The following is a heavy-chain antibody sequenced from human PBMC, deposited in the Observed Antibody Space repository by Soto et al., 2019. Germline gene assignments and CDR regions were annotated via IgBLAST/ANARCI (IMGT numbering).Heavy chain of an antibody. D-gene: IGHD3-16*01. Sequence: PGWSLRLSCISSGFTFRTYTMNWVRQAPGKGLEWVSGIRGFSPYTFYAESVKGRFTISRDNAKNSLYLQMNSLRAEDTAVDYGERGRGYDDNDYYDNAMDVWGQGTTVTVS. CDR1: GFTFRTYT. CDR2: IRGFSPYT. V-gene: IGHV3-21*01. CDR3: ERGRGYDDNDYYDNAMDV. J-gene: IGHJ6*02.